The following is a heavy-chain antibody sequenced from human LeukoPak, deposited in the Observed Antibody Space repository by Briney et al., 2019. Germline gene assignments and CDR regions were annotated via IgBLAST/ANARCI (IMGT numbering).Heavy chain of an antibody. CDR3: ARIEWEGPHPTLNY. CDR2: ISGRSGST. D-gene: IGHD1-26*01. J-gene: IGHJ4*02. V-gene: IGHV3-23*01. CDR1: GFTFSSYA. Sequence: GGSLRLSCAASGFTFSSYAMTWVRQAPGKGLEWVSVISGRSGSTYSADSVKGRFTISRDNSKNTLYLQMNSLRAEDTAVYYCARIEWEGPHPTLNYWGQGTLVTVSS.